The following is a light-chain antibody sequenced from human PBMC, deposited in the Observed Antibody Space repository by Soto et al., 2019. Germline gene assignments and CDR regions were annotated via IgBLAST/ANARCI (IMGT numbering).Light chain of an antibody. Sequence: DIGLTQSPATLSLAPGERSTLSCRASQNVANYLDWYQQKPGQAPRLLIYDASNRATGIPARFSGGGSGTDFTLTIDNLEPEDFAIYDCQQRSNWPPITGGQGTRLEIK. CDR3: QQRSNWPPIT. CDR1: QNVANY. V-gene: IGKV3-11*01. J-gene: IGKJ5*01. CDR2: DAS.